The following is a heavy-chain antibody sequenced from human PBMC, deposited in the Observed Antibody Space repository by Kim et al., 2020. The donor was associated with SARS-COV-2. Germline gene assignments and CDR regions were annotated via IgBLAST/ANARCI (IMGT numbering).Heavy chain of an antibody. CDR1: GGSISSSSYY. CDR2: IYYSGST. Sequence: SETLSLTCTVSGGSISSSSYYWGWIRQPPGKGLEWIGSIYYSGSTYYNPSLKSRVTISVDTSKNQFSLKLSSVTAADTAVYYCARARRGGVLDYWGQGTLVTVSS. CDR3: ARARRGGVLDY. J-gene: IGHJ4*02. D-gene: IGHD3-10*01. V-gene: IGHV4-39*01.